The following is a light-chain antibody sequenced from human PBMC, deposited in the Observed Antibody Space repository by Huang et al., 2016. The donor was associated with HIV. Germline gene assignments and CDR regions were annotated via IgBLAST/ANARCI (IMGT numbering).Light chain of an antibody. CDR2: DTS. CDR3: QQRSSGVT. Sequence: IVLTQSPATLSWYPGERVTLSCRASQIVGNYIAWYQQHPGQSPKLLIYDTSTRATGTPVRCSGSGSGTDFTLTISSLESEDFAVYYCQQRSSGVTFGGGTKV. CDR1: QIVGNY. J-gene: IGKJ4*01. V-gene: IGKV3-11*01.